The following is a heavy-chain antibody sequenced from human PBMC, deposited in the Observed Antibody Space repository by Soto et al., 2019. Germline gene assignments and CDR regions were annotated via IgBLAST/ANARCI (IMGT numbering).Heavy chain of an antibody. D-gene: IGHD2-21*02. Sequence: GGSLRLSCAASGFTFSGYTMSWVRQAPGKGLEWVSGISATGGSTYYADSVKGRFTFSRDNSKNTLYLQMNSLRAEDTAVYYCAKGFIRDCGGDCTVDTWGQGTLVTVSS. CDR1: GFTFSGYT. CDR2: ISATGGST. CDR3: AKGFIRDCGGDCTVDT. J-gene: IGHJ5*02. V-gene: IGHV3-23*01.